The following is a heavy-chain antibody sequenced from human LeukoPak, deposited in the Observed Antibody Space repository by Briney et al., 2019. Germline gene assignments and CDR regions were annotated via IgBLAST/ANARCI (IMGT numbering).Heavy chain of an antibody. Sequence: NPGGSLRLSCAASGFTFSSYSMNWVRQAPGKGLEWVSSISSSSSYIYYADSVKGRFTISRDNAKNSLYLQMNSLRAEDTAVYYCAREDYDSSGYYRGSDYWGQGTLVTVSS. V-gene: IGHV3-21*01. CDR2: ISSSSSYI. D-gene: IGHD3-22*01. J-gene: IGHJ4*02. CDR3: AREDYDSSGYYRGSDY. CDR1: GFTFSSYS.